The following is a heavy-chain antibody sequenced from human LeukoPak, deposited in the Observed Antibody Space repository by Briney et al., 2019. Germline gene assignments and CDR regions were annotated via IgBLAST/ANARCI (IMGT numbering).Heavy chain of an antibody. CDR3: ARVRHCGGDCYDAFDI. CDR1: GGSISSYS. V-gene: IGHV4-4*07. CDR2: IYTSGST. J-gene: IGHJ3*02. D-gene: IGHD2-21*02. Sequence: SETLSLTCSVSGGSISSYSWNWIRQPAGKGLEWIGRIYTSGSTHYNPSLKSRVTLSVDTSKNNFSLRLNSVTAADTAVYYCARVRHCGGDCYDAFDIWGQGTMVTVSS.